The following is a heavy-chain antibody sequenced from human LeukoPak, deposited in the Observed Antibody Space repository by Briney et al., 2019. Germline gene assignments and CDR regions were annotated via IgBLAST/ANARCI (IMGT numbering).Heavy chain of an antibody. CDR2: INPNSGGT. J-gene: IGHJ4*02. V-gene: IGHV1-2*02. D-gene: IGHD3-22*01. CDR3: ARENDSSGYSTNYFDY. Sequence: GASVKVSCKASGYTFTGYYMHWVRQAPGQGLEWMGWINPNSGGTNYAQKFQGRVTMTRDTSISTAYMELSSLRSDDAAVYYCARENDSSGYSTNYFDYWGQGTLVTVSS. CDR1: GYTFTGYY.